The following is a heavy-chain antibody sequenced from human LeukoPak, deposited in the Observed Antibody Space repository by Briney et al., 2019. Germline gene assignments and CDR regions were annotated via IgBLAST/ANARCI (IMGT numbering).Heavy chain of an antibody. V-gene: IGHV3-7*01. CDR3: ARVPYSGSYYPPESLIDY. Sequence: GGSLRLSCAASGFTFSSYWMSWVRQAPGKGLEWVANIKQDGSEKYYVDSVKGRFTISRDNAKNSLYLQMNSLRAEDTAVYYCARVPYSGSYYPPESLIDYWGQGTLVTVSS. CDR1: GFTFSSYW. J-gene: IGHJ4*02. D-gene: IGHD1-26*01. CDR2: IKQDGSEK.